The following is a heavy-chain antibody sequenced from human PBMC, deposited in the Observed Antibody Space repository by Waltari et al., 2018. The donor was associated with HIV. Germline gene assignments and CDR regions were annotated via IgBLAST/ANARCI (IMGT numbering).Heavy chain of an antibody. CDR2: IYYSGST. CDR1: GGSISSSSYY. D-gene: IGHD4-17*01. V-gene: IGHV4-39*07. J-gene: IGHJ5*02. Sequence: QLQLQESGPGLVKPSETLSLTCTVSGGSISSSSYYWGWTRQPPGKGLEWIGSIYYSGSTYYNPSLKSRVTISVDTSKNQFSLKLSSVTAADTAVYYCASMTTVTLNWFDPWGQGTLVTVSS. CDR3: ASMTTVTLNWFDP.